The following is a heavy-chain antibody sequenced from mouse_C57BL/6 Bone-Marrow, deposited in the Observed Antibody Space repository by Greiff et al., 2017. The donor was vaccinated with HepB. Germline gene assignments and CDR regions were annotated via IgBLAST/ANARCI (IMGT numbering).Heavy chain of an antibody. V-gene: IGHV1-64*01. D-gene: IGHD2-3*01. J-gene: IGHJ2*01. CDR1: GYTFTSYW. CDR2: IHPNSGST. CDR3: AYDVYYVYFDY. Sequence: QVQLQQPGAELVKPGASVKLSCKASGYTFTSYWMHWVKQRPGQGLEWIGMIHPNSGSTNYNEKFKSKATLTVDKSSSTAYMQLSSLTSEDSAVYYCAYDVYYVYFDYWCQGTTLTVSS.